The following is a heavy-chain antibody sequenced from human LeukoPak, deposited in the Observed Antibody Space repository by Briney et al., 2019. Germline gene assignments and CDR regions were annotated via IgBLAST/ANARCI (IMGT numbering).Heavy chain of an antibody. CDR3: ATGITGTKRVGYFDY. CDR2: IKQDGSEK. V-gene: IGHV3-7*01. J-gene: IGHJ4*02. D-gene: IGHD1-20*01. Sequence: GGSLRLSCAASGFTFSSYWMSWVRQAPGKGLEWVAKIKQDGSEKYYVDSVKGRFTISRDNAKNSLYLQMNSLRAEDTAVYYCATGITGTKRVGYFDYWGQGTLVTVSS. CDR1: GFTFSSYW.